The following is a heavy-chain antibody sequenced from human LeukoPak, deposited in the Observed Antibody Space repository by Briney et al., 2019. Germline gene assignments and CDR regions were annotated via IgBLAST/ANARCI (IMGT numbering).Heavy chain of an antibody. V-gene: IGHV3-30-3*01. CDR2: MSYDGSNE. CDR1: GFTFSSYA. CDR3: ARSNWFDP. Sequence: SGGSLRLSCEASGFTFSSYAMHWVRQAPGKGLEWVATMSYDGSNEYYADSVKGRLTISRDNSRNTLYLQMNSLRAGDTAVYYCARSNWFDPWGQGTLVTVSS. J-gene: IGHJ5*02.